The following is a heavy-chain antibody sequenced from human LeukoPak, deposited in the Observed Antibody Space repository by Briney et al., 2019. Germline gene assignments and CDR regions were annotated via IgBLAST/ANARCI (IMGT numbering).Heavy chain of an antibody. V-gene: IGHV3-9*01. D-gene: IGHD3-10*01. CDR3: ARDGVQFGGAQAFDI. CDR2: ISWNSGNI. J-gene: IGHJ3*02. CDR1: GFTFEDYS. Sequence: GGSLRLSCAASGFTFEDYSMHWVRQAPGKGLEWVSGISWNSGNIGYADSVKGRFTISRDNAKNSLYLQMNSLRAEDTAVYYCARDGVQFGGAQAFDIWGQGTMVTVSS.